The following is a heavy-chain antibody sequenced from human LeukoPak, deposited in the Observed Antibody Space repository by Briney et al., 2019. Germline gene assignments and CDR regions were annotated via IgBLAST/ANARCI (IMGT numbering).Heavy chain of an antibody. D-gene: IGHD4/OR15-4a*01. CDR2: IYTSGSP. V-gene: IGHV4-59*01. CDR3: AREDPQTKVPEGMDV. J-gene: IGHJ6*02. Sequence: PSETLSLTCTVSGVSISSYYWSWLRQPPGKGLEWIGYIYTSGSPSYNPSLKSRVTISVDTSKNQFSLKLNSVTAADTAVYYCAREDPQTKVPEGMDVWGQGTTVTVSS. CDR1: GVSISSYY.